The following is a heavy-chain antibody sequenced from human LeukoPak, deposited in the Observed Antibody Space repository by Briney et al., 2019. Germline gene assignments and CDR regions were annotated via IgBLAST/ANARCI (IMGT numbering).Heavy chain of an antibody. Sequence: SETLSLTCTVSGGSISSNSYYWGWIRQPPGKGLEWIGSIYYSGSTYYNPSLKSRVTISADTSKNQFSLMLSSVTAADTAVYYCAKGSGSYYSFDCWGQGTLVTVSS. CDR3: AKGSGSYYSFDC. CDR1: GGSISSNSYY. V-gene: IGHV4-39*01. CDR2: IYYSGST. J-gene: IGHJ4*02. D-gene: IGHD3-10*01.